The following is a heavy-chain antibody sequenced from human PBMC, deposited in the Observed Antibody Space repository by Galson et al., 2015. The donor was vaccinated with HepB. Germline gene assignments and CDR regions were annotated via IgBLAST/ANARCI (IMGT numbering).Heavy chain of an antibody. CDR3: ASNRVGAIFDY. V-gene: IGHV3-23*01. D-gene: IGHD1-26*01. CDR1: GFTFSTYA. CDR2: IGQSGGNT. Sequence: SLRLSCAATGFTFSTYAMSWVRQAPGKGLEWVSAIGQSGGNTYYADSVRGRFTISRDNSRKTVYLQMNSLRVDDTAVYYRASNRVGAIFDYWGQGALVAVSS. J-gene: IGHJ4*02.